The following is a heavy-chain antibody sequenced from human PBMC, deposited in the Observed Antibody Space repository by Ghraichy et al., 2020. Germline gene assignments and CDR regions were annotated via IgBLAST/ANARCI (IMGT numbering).Heavy chain of an antibody. CDR1: GGSISSYY. V-gene: IGHV4-59*01. Sequence: ESLNISCTVSGGSISSYYWSWIRQPPGKGLEWIGYIYYSGSTNYNPSLKSRVTISVDTSKNQFSLKLSSVTAADTAVYYCARRVVIDWWFDPWGQGTLVTVSS. CDR2: IYYSGST. D-gene: IGHD3-3*01. CDR3: ARRVVIDWWFDP. J-gene: IGHJ5*02.